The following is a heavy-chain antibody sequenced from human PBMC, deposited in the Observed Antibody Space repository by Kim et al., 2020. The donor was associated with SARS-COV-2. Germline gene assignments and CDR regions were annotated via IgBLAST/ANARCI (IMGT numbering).Heavy chain of an antibody. J-gene: IGHJ4*02. Sequence: ASVKVSCKTSGYMFTTYGINWVRQAPGQGLEWMGWISGHNGRTNYAQKFQGRVTMTTDTSTTTAYIELRSLTSDDMAVYYCARGDNYGSTGYFLYWGQGTLVTVSS. CDR3: ARGDNYGSTGYFLY. CDR2: ISGHNGRT. V-gene: IGHV1-18*03. D-gene: IGHD3-9*01. CDR1: GYMFTTYG.